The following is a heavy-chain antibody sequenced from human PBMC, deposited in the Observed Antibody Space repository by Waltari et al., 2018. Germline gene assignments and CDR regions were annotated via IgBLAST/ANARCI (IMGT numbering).Heavy chain of an antibody. J-gene: IGHJ4*02. V-gene: IGHV1-69-2*01. Sequence: EVPLVQSGAEVKKPGATGKISCKASGYTFLDSCMHWVQQAPGKGLERVGRIDPEDGETVYAEKFQGRVTITADTSTDTSYLELSSLRSDDTAVYYCAPLPGGSGQTFDYWGQGTLLTVSS. CDR1: GYTFLDSC. CDR3: APLPGGSGQTFDY. D-gene: IGHD3-10*01. CDR2: IDPEDGET.